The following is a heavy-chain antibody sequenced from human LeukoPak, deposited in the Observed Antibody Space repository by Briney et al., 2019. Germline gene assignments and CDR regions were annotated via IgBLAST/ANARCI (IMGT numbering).Heavy chain of an antibody. V-gene: IGHV1-2*04. CDR2: INPNSGGT. J-gene: IGHJ5*02. CDR1: GYTFTGYY. CDR3: ARNYYDSSGYSSEFDP. Sequence: ASVKVSCKASGYTFTGYYMHWVRQAPGQGLEWMGWINPNSGGTNYAQKFQGWVTMTRDTSISTAYMELSRLRSDDTAVYYCARNYYDSSGYSSEFDPWGQGTLVTASS. D-gene: IGHD3-22*01.